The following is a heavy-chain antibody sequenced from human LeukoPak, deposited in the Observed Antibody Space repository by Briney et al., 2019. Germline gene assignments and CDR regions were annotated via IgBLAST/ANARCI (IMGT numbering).Heavy chain of an antibody. V-gene: IGHV4-4*07. J-gene: IGHJ6*03. CDR1: GGSISSYY. D-gene: IGHD3-16*02. CDR2: IYTSGST. CDR3: ARVVLAPRVYYYMDV. Sequence: TSETLSLTCTVSGGSISSYYWNWVRQPAGKGLEWVGRIYTSGSTNYNPSLKSRVSMSVDTSKNQFSLKLSSVTAADTAVYYCARVVLAPRVYYYMDVWGKGTTVTVSS.